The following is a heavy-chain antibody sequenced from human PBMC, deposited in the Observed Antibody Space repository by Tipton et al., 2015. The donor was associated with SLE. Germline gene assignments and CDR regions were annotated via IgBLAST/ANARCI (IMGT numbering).Heavy chain of an antibody. CDR3: ARAVVGATGNY. CDR1: GFTFSSYW. V-gene: IGHV3-74*01. CDR2: INSDGSST. Sequence: SLRLSCAASGFTFSSYWMHWVRQAPGKGLVWVSRINSDGSSTSYADSVKGRFTISRDNAKNSLYLQMNSLRAEDTAVYYCARAVVGATGNYWGQGTLVTVSS. D-gene: IGHD1-26*01. J-gene: IGHJ4*02.